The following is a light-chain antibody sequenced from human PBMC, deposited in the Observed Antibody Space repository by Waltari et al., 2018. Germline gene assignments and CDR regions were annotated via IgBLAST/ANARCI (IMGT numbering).Light chain of an antibody. Sequence: EIVLTQSPGTLSLSPGERATLSCRASQSVPSNYLAWYQQKPGQAPRLLIYGVSTRATGVPDRFSGSGAGTDFTLTVSRLEPEDFAVYFCQQFGGSPPTTFGQGTKVEIK. CDR3: QQFGGSPPTT. V-gene: IGKV3-20*01. CDR2: GVS. CDR1: QSVPSNY. J-gene: IGKJ1*01.